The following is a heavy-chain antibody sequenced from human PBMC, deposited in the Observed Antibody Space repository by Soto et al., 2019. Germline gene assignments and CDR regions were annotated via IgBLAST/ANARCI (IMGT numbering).Heavy chain of an antibody. V-gene: IGHV4-59*01. J-gene: IGHJ4*02. CDR1: GGSISSYY. CDR3: ARGFLSSPSIFDY. Sequence: SETLSLTCTVSGGSISSYYWSWIRQPPGKGLEWIGYIYYSGSTNYNPSLKSRVTISVDTSKNQFSLKLSSVTAADTAVYYCARGFLSSPSIFDYWGQGTLVTVSS. CDR2: IYYSGST. D-gene: IGHD6-13*01.